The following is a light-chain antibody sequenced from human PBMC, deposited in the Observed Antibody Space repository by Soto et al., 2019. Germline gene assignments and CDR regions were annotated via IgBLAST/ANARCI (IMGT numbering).Light chain of an antibody. V-gene: IGKV3-15*01. CDR3: QQYNNWPT. J-gene: IGKJ4*01. Sequence: EIVMTQSPAPLSVSPGARATLSCRASQSVSSNLAGYQQTHGQAPRLLLYGASTRATGIPARFSGSGSGTEFPLTISLLQSEGFAVYYCQQYNNWPTFGGGTKVEIK. CDR2: GAS. CDR1: QSVSSN.